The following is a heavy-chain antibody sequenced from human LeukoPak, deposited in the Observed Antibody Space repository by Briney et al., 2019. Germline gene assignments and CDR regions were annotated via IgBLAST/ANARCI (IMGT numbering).Heavy chain of an antibody. CDR3: AEGVYSSGWYAFDY. Sequence: ASVKVSCKASGYTFTSYGISWVRQAPGQGLEWMGWISAYNGNTNYAQKLQGRVTMTPDTSTSTAYMELRSLRSHDTAVYYCAEGVYSSGWYAFDYWGQGTLVTVSS. D-gene: IGHD6-19*01. CDR1: GYTFTSYG. V-gene: IGHV1-18*01. J-gene: IGHJ4*02. CDR2: ISAYNGNT.